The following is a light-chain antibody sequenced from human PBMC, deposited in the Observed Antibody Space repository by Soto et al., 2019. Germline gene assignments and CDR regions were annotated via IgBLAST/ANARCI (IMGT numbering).Light chain of an antibody. Sequence: QSVLTQPASVSGSPGQSITISCTGTSSDVGGYNYVSWYQQHPGKAPKLMIYDVSNRPSGVSNRFSGSKSGNTASLTISGLQAEYEADYYCSSYTSNSTLNYVFGTGTKVTVL. CDR2: DVS. V-gene: IGLV2-14*01. CDR3: SSYTSNSTLNYV. CDR1: SSDVGGYNY. J-gene: IGLJ1*01.